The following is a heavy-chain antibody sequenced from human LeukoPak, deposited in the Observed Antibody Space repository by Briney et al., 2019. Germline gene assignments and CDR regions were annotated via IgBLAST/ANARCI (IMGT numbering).Heavy chain of an antibody. CDR3: ARRKRTLGYCSGGSCYSGAFDI. CDR1: GGSISSSNW. V-gene: IGHV4-4*02. CDR2: IYHSGST. J-gene: IGHJ3*02. Sequence: SGTLSLTCAVSGGSISSSNWWSWVRQPPGKGLEWIGEIYHSGSTNYNPSLKSRVTISVDTSKNQFSLKLSSVTAADTAVYYCARRKRTLGYCSGGSCYSGAFDIWGQGTMVTVSS. D-gene: IGHD2-15*01.